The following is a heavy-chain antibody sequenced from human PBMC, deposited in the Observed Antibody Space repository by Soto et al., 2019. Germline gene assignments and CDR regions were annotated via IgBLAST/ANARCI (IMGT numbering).Heavy chain of an antibody. Sequence: SEPRSLTCAVYGGYFSGYYWSWIRQPPVKGLEWIGEMNHSGSTTYNPSLKSRVTISADTSKNQFSLKLSCVTAADTAVYYCARLYGDYKSSFYHYYVMDVSGQRTTVTVSS. CDR2: MNHSGST. D-gene: IGHD4-17*01. J-gene: IGHJ6*01. CDR3: ARLYGDYKSSFYHYYVMDV. V-gene: IGHV4-34*01. CDR1: GGYFSGYY.